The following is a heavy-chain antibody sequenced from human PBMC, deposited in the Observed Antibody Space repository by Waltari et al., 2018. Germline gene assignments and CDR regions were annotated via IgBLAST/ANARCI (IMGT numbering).Heavy chain of an antibody. CDR3: ARDGNAFDI. D-gene: IGHD1-26*01. CDR1: GYTFTSYG. V-gene: IGHV7-4-1*02. J-gene: IGHJ3*02. Sequence: QVQLAQSGSELKKPGASVKVSCKASGYTFTSYGINWVRQAPGQGLEWMGWMNTNTGNPTYAQGFTGRFVFSLDTSVTTAYLQISSLKSEDTAVYFCARDGNAFDIWGQGTMVTVSS. CDR2: MNTNTGNP.